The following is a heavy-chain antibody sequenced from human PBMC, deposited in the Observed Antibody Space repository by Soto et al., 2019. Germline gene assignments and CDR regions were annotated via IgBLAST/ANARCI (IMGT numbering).Heavy chain of an antibody. CDR1: GFTVSSNY. J-gene: IGHJ4*02. CDR2: IYSGGST. Sequence: GGSLRLSCAASGFTVSSNYMSWVRQAPGKGLEWVSVIYSGGSTYHADSVKGRFTISRDNSKNTLYLQMNSLRAEDTAVYYCATLPAYYDFWSGYYDYWGQGTLVTVSS. V-gene: IGHV3-53*01. CDR3: ATLPAYYDFWSGYYDY. D-gene: IGHD3-3*01.